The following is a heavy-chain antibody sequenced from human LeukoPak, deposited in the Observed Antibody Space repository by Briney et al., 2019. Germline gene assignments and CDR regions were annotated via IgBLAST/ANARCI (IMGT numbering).Heavy chain of an antibody. CDR2: ISYDGSNK. Sequence: GGSLRLSCAASGFTFSSYAMHWVRQAPGKGLEWVAVISYDGSNKYYADSVEGRFTISRDNSKNTLYLQMNSLRAEDTAVYYCARDRGISSSGSMDVWGKGTTVTVSS. CDR3: ARDRGISSSGSMDV. J-gene: IGHJ6*04. V-gene: IGHV3-30*04. CDR1: GFTFSSYA. D-gene: IGHD6-25*01.